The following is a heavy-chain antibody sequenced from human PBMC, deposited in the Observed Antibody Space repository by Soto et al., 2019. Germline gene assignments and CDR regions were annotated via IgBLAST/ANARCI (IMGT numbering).Heavy chain of an antibody. Sequence: PSETLSLTCAVYGGSLSGYYWSWIRQPPGKGLEWIGEINHRGSTNYNPSLKSRVTISVDTSKNEFSLKLSSVTAADTAVYYCARSTYSGTLFDYWVQGTLVTVSS. CDR2: INHRGST. CDR3: ARSTYSGTLFDY. V-gene: IGHV4-34*01. CDR1: GGSLSGYY. J-gene: IGHJ4*02. D-gene: IGHD1-26*01.